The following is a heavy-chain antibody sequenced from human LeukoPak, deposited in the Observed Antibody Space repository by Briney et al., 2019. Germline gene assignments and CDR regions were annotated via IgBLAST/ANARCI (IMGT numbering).Heavy chain of an antibody. D-gene: IGHD5-18*01. CDR1: GGSTSNYH. CDR2: IYYSGST. J-gene: IGHJ4*02. Sequence: SETLSLTCTVPGGSTSNYHWSWIRQPPGKVLEWIGYIYYSGSTNYNPSLKSRVTISVDTSKNQFSLKLSSVTAADTALYYCARVRAPEGYSYGSFDYWGQGTLVTVSS. V-gene: IGHV4-59*01. CDR3: ARVRAPEGYSYGSFDY.